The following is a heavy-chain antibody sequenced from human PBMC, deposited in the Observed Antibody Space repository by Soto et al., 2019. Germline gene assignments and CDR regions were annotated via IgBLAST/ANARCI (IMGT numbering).Heavy chain of an antibody. J-gene: IGHJ6*02. CDR1: GGSXSSGSYY. CDR2: IYYSGST. V-gene: IGHV4-61*01. Sequence: ETLSLTCTVSGGSXSSGSYYWSWIRQPPGKGLEWIGYIYYSGSTNYNPSLKSRVTISVDTSKNQFSLKLSSVTAADTAVYYCARDHDFWSGYYTLYYYYGMDVWGQGTTVTVSS. CDR3: ARDHDFWSGYYTLYYYYGMDV. D-gene: IGHD3-3*01.